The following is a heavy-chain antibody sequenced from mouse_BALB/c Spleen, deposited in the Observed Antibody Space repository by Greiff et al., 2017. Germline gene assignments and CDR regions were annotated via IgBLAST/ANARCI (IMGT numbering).Heavy chain of an antibody. CDR3: ESGDYYCSSYCGY. CDR1: GFTFSSYG. V-gene: IGHV5-6-3*01. J-gene: IGHJ2*01. CDR2: INSNGGST. Sequence: VQLKQSGGGLVQPGGSLKLSCAASGFTFSSYGMSWVRQTPDKRLELVATINSNGGSTYYPDSVKGRFTISRDNAKNTLYLQMSSLKSEDTAMYYCESGDYYCSSYCGYWGKGTTLTVSS. D-gene: IGHD1-1*01.